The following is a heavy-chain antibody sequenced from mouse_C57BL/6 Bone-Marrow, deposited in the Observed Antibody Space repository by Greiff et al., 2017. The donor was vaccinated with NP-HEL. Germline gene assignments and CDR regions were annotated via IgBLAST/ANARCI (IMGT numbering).Heavy chain of an antibody. J-gene: IGHJ3*01. CDR2: ILPGSGSN. Sequence: VQLQQSGAELMKPGASVKLSCKATGYPFTGYWIEWVKQRPGHGLEWIGEILPGSGSNNYNEKFKGKATFTADTSSNTAYMQLSSLTTEDSAIYSCERYGSSGDRFAYWGQGTLVTVSA. CDR3: ERYGSSGDRFAY. V-gene: IGHV1-9*01. CDR1: GYPFTGYW. D-gene: IGHD3-2*02.